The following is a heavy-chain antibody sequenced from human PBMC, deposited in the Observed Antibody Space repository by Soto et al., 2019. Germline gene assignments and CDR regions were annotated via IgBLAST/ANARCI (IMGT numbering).Heavy chain of an antibody. V-gene: IGHV3-21*01. J-gene: IGHJ4*02. D-gene: IGHD6-19*01. CDR1: GFTFSSYS. CDR3: ASSGLAVAGAFDY. CDR2: ISSSSSYI. Sequence: GGSLRLSCAASGFTFSSYSMNWVRQAPGKGLEWVSPISSSSSYIYYADSVKGRFTISRDNAKNSLYLQMSSLRAEDTAVYYCASSGLAVAGAFDYWGQGTLVTVSS.